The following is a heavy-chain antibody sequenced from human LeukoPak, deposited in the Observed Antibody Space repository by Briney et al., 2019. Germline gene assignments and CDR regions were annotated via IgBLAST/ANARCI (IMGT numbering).Heavy chain of an antibody. CDR3: ARRTGYYDGFDY. V-gene: IGHV4-61*05. CDR2: IYYSGNT. Sequence: SQTLSLTCTVSGGSITSSYHYWGWIRQPPGTGLEWIGYIYYSGNTNYNPSLKSRVTISLDTSKNQFSLKLSSVTAADTAVFYCARRTGYYDGFDYWGRGTLVTVSS. CDR1: GGSITSSYHY. D-gene: IGHD3/OR15-3a*01. J-gene: IGHJ4*02.